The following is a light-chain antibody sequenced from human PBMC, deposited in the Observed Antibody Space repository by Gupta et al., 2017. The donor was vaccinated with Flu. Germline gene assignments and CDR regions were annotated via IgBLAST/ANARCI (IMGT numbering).Light chain of an antibody. CDR2: GAS. Sequence: EIVLTQSPGTLSLSPGERATLSCRASQSVSSSYLAWYQQKPGQAPRLLIYGASSRATGIPDRFRGSGSGTDFTLTISRLEPEDFAVYYCQQDGSSPYSFGQGTKLEIK. CDR1: QSVSSSY. CDR3: QQDGSSPYS. J-gene: IGKJ2*03. V-gene: IGKV3-20*01.